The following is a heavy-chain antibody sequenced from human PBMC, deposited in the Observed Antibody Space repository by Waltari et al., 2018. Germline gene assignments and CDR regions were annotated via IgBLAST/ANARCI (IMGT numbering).Heavy chain of an antibody. Sequence: QVQLVESGGGVVQPGRSLRLSCAASGFTFSRYAMHWVPQAPGKGLEWVAVISYDGSNKYYADSVKGRFTISRDNSKNTLYLQMNSLRAEDTAVYYCARERVIIAAFDIWGQGTMVTVSS. CDR1: GFTFSRYA. J-gene: IGHJ3*02. CDR3: ARERVIIAAFDI. V-gene: IGHV3-30-3*01. D-gene: IGHD3-3*01. CDR2: ISYDGSNK.